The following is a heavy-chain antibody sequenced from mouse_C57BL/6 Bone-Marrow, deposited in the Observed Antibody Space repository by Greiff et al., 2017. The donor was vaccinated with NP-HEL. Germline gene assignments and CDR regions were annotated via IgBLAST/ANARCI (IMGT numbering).Heavy chain of an antibody. CDR2: IDPNSGGT. CDR3: ARWDYGSSRYFDV. J-gene: IGHJ1*03. CDR1: GYTFTSYW. V-gene: IGHV1-72*01. D-gene: IGHD1-1*01. Sequence: QVQLQQSGAELVKPGASVKLSCKASGYTFTSYWMHWVKQRPGRGLEWIGRIDPNSGGTKYNEKFKSKATLTVDKPSSTAYMQLSRLTSEDSAVHYCARWDYGSSRYFDVWGTGTTVTVSS.